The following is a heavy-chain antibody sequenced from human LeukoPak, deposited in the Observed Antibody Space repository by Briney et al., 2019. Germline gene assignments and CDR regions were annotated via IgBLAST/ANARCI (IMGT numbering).Heavy chain of an antibody. Sequence: GGSLRLSCAASGFTFSSYWMHWVRQAPGKGLVWVSRINSDGSSTSYADSVKGRFTISRDNAKNTLYLQMNSLRAEDTAVYYCARGGSSGWYSGNLYYFDYWGQGTLVTVSS. CDR1: GFTFSSYW. CDR2: INSDGSST. D-gene: IGHD6-19*01. CDR3: ARGGSSGWYSGNLYYFDY. V-gene: IGHV3-74*01. J-gene: IGHJ4*02.